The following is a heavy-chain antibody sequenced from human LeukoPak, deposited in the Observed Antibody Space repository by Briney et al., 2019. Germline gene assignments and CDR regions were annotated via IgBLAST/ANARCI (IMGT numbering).Heavy chain of an antibody. CDR3: TRAFASGWYDAFDI. CDR1: GGSISTYY. V-gene: IGHV4-59*12. CDR2: ISYSESP. Sequence: PSETLSLTCTVSGGSISTYYWSWIRQPPGKGLEWIGHISYSESPNYSPSLKSRVTISVDTSKNQFSLKLSSVTAADTAVYYCTRAFASGWYDAFDIWGQGTMVTVSS. J-gene: IGHJ3*02. D-gene: IGHD6-13*01.